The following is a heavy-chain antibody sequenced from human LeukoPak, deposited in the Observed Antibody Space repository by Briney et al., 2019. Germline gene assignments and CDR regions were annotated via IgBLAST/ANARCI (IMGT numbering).Heavy chain of an antibody. CDR1: GFTFSSYW. Sequence: GGSLRLSCAASGFTFSSYWMHWVRQAPGKGLVWVSRINSDGSSTSYADSVKGRFTISRDNTKNTLYLQMNSLRAEDTAVYYCAARTTYYYYMDVWGKGTTVTVSS. D-gene: IGHD1-1*01. CDR2: INSDGSST. CDR3: AARTTYYYYMDV. V-gene: IGHV3-74*01. J-gene: IGHJ6*03.